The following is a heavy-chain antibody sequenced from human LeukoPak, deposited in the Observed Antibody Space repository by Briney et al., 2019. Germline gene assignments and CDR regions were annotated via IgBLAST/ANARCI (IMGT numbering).Heavy chain of an antibody. D-gene: IGHD6-19*01. Sequence: PGASLRLSCAAPGFTFSSYAMSWVRQAPGKGLEWVSAISGSGGSTYYADSVKGRFTISRDNSKNTLYLQMNSLRAEDTAVYYCAKDTTIVIAVALDYWGQGTLVTVSS. V-gene: IGHV3-23*01. CDR1: GFTFSSYA. J-gene: IGHJ4*02. CDR3: AKDTTIVIAVALDY. CDR2: ISGSGGST.